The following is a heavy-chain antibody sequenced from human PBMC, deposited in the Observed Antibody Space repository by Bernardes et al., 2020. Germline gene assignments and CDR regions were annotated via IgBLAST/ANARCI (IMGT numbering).Heavy chain of an antibody. V-gene: IGHV4-39*01. CDR3: ARHQMGAEAVAGTFDY. CDR2: IYYSGST. J-gene: IGHJ4*02. CDR1: GGSISSSSYY. D-gene: IGHD6-19*01. Sequence: SETLSLTCTVSGGSISSSSYYWGWIRQPPGKGLEWIGSIYYSGSTYYNPSLKSRVTISVDTSKNQFSLKLSSVTAADTAVYYCARHQMGAEAVAGTFDYWGQGTLVTVSS.